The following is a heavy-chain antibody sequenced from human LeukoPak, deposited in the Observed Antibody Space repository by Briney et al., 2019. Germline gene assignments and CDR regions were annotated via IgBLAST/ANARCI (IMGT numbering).Heavy chain of an antibody. CDR1: GYSFTSYW. D-gene: IGHD2-15*01. V-gene: IGHV5-51*01. CDR3: ARFVRGEASDMVVAATPATYNWFDP. CDR2: IYPGDSDT. Sequence: GESLKISCKGSGYSFTSYWIGWVRQMPGKGLEWMGIIYPGDSDTRYSPSFQGQVTISADKSISTAYLQWSSLKASDTAMYYCARFVRGEASDMVVAATPATYNWFDPWGQGTLVTVSS. J-gene: IGHJ5*02.